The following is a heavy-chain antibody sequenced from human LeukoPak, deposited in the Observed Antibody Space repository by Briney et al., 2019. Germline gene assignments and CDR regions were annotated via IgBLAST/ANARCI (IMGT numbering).Heavy chain of an antibody. CDR2: IASKTDGGAT. CDR1: GLTVTNAW. Sequence: GGSLRLSCSASGLTVTNAWMNWVRQAPGEGLDWVGRIASKTDGGATDYAAPVKGRFTISRDDSKKTLNLQMNSLKTEDTAVYYCTTGIRGDWGQGTLVTVSS. J-gene: IGHJ4*02. CDR3: TTGIRGD. V-gene: IGHV3-15*07. D-gene: IGHD3-10*01.